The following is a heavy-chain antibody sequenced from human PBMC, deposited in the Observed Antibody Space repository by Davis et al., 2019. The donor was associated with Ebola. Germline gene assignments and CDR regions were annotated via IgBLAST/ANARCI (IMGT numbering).Heavy chain of an antibody. Sequence: GESLKISCAASGFTFSSYAMHWVRQAPGKGLEWVAVISYDGSNKYYADSVKGRFTISRDNSKNTLYLQMNSLRAEDTAVYYCARDWGYCSGGSCYPTYYYYGMDVWGQGTTVTVSS. CDR1: GFTFSSYA. CDR2: ISYDGSNK. CDR3: ARDWGYCSGGSCYPTYYYYGMDV. D-gene: IGHD2-15*01. J-gene: IGHJ6*02. V-gene: IGHV3-30-3*01.